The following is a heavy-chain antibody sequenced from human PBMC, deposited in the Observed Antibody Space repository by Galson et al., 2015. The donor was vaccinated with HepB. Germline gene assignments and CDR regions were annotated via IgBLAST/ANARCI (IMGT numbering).Heavy chain of an antibody. V-gene: IGHV1-69*13. D-gene: IGHD2-2*01. CDR2: IITLFNKP. J-gene: IGHJ4*02. Sequence: SVKVSCKASGGTFRGQAISWVRQAPGQGLEWMGGIITLFNKPHYAQKFQGRVTITADEFTTTGYLEVTNLRSDDTAVYYCARSVVPAALAYLDHWGQGTLVTVSS. CDR1: GGTFRGQA. CDR3: ARSVVPAALAYLDH.